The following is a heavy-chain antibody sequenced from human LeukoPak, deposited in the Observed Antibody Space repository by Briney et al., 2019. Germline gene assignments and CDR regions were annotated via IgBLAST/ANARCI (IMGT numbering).Heavy chain of an antibody. Sequence: GGSLRLSCAASGFTFSDYWMSWLRQAPGKGLEWVSSISSSSSYIYYADSVKGRFTISRDNAKNSLYLQMNSLRAEDTAVYYCARVGYDFWSGYYTPGYYYYYMDVWGKGTTVTVSS. CDR1: GFTFSDYW. CDR3: ARVGYDFWSGYYTPGYYYYYMDV. D-gene: IGHD3-3*01. V-gene: IGHV3-21*01. J-gene: IGHJ6*03. CDR2: ISSSSSYI.